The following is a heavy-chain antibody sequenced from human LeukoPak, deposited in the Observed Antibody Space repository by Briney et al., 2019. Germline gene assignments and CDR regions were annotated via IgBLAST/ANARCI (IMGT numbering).Heavy chain of an antibody. D-gene: IGHD6-13*01. CDR2: IRYDGSNK. J-gene: IGHJ5*02. V-gene: IGHV3-30*02. Sequence: GGSLRLSCAASGFTFSSYGMHWVRQAPGKGLAWVAFIRYDGSNKYYADSVKGRFTISRDNSKNTLYLQMNSLRAEDTAVYYCATLTPSSRPFDPWGQGTLVTVSS. CDR3: ATLTPSSRPFDP. CDR1: GFTFSSYG.